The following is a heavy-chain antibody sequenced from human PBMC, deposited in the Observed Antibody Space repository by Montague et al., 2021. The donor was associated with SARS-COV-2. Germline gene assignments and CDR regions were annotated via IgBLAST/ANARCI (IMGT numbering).Heavy chain of an antibody. CDR3: ARSGWLTRGFDS. CDR2: INYSGIT. Sequence: SETLSLTCTVSGGSISTYYWSWIRQPPGKGLEWIAYINYSGITNHNPSLKSRVSVSQDTSKNHFSLNLKSVTAADTAVYYCARSGWLTRGFDSWGQGTLVFVSS. CDR1: GGSISTYY. D-gene: IGHD5-12*01. V-gene: IGHV4-59*01. J-gene: IGHJ4*02.